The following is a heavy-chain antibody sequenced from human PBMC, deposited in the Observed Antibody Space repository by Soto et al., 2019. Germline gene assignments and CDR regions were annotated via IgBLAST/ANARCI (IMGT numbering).Heavy chain of an antibody. CDR3: AREVGASPDYFDY. CDR1: GGSMNRYY. V-gene: IGHV4-59*01. D-gene: IGHD1-26*01. CDR2: IYYTGST. J-gene: IGHJ4*02. Sequence: NPSETLSLTCTVSGGSMNRYYWNWIRQPPGKGLEWIGYIYYTGSTIYNSSLKSRITISLDTSKNQFSLQVRSVTAADTAVYYCAREVGASPDYFDYWGQGTLVTVSS.